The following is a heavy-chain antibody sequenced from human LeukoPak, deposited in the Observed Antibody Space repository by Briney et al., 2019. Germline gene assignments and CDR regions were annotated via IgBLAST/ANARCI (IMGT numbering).Heavy chain of an antibody. J-gene: IGHJ6*03. CDR1: GFTFSSYS. Sequence: GGSLRLSCAASGFTFSSYSMNWVRQAPGKGLEWVSGISGSGTSTYYADSVKGRLTISRDYSKNTLYLQMNSLRAEDTAVYYCAKAGALDYSNYLGYYYMDVWGKGTTVTVSS. D-gene: IGHD4-11*01. CDR3: AKAGALDYSNYLGYYYMDV. CDR2: ISGSGTST. V-gene: IGHV3-23*01.